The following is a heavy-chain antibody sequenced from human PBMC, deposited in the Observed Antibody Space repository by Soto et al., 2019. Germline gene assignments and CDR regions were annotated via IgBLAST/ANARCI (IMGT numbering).Heavy chain of an antibody. Sequence: WSLRLSCIASGFTFGDYAMTWVRQAPGKGLEWVGFIRSKAYGGTTEYAASVKGRFTISRDDSKSIAYLQMNSLKTEDTAVYYCTREGRVTMVRGVMRYWGQGTLVTVSS. V-gene: IGHV3-49*04. D-gene: IGHD3-10*01. CDR3: TREGRVTMVRGVMRY. CDR2: IRSKAYGGTT. J-gene: IGHJ4*02. CDR1: GFTFGDYA.